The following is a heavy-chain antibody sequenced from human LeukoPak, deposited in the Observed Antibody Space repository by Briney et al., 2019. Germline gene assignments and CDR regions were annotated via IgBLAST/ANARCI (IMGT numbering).Heavy chain of an antibody. CDR3: AREKSGSYREFDY. D-gene: IGHD1-26*01. CDR2: IYTSGST. CDR1: GGSISSYY. J-gene: IGHJ4*02. V-gene: IGHV4-4*07. Sequence: SETLSLTCTVSGGSISSYYWSWIRQPAGKGLEWIGRIYTSGSTNYNASLKSRVSMSVDTSKNQFSLKLSSVTAAETAVFYCAREKSGSYREFDYWGQGTLVTVSS.